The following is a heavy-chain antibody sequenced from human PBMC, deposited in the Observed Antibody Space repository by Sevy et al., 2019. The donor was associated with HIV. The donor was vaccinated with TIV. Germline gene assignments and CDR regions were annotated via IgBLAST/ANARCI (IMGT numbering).Heavy chain of an antibody. Sequence: ASVKVSCKASGYTFTGYYMHWVRQAPGQGLEWMGWINPNSGGTNYAQMFQGRVTMTRDTSISTAYMELSRLRSDDTAVYYCARTKAYCGGDCFFDYWGQGTLVTVSS. CDR1: GYTFTGYY. CDR3: ARTKAYCGGDCFFDY. V-gene: IGHV1-2*02. D-gene: IGHD2-21*02. J-gene: IGHJ4*02. CDR2: INPNSGGT.